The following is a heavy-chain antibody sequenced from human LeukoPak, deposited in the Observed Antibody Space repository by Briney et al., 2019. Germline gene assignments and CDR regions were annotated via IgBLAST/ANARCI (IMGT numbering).Heavy chain of an antibody. Sequence: PSETLSLTCTVSGGSISSSSYYWGWIRQPAGKGLEWIGRIYTSGSTNYNPSLKSRVTISVDTSKNQFSLKLSSVTAADTAVYYCARGHDYGGSSRGSAFDIWGQGTMVTVSS. CDR2: IYTSGST. D-gene: IGHD4-23*01. J-gene: IGHJ3*02. CDR1: GGSISSSSYY. CDR3: ARGHDYGGSSRGSAFDI. V-gene: IGHV4-61*02.